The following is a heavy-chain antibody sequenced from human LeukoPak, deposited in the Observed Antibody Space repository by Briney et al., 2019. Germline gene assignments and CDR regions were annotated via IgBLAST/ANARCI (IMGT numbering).Heavy chain of an antibody. CDR3: ASGDDVFDI. CDR1: GYTFTGYY. J-gene: IGHJ3*02. Sequence: ASVKVSCKASGYTFTGYYMHWVRQATGQGLEWMGWMNPNSANTGYAQKFQGRVTMTRNTSISTAYMELSSLRSEDTAVYYCASGDDVFDIWGQGTMVTVSS. CDR2: MNPNSANT. V-gene: IGHV1-8*02.